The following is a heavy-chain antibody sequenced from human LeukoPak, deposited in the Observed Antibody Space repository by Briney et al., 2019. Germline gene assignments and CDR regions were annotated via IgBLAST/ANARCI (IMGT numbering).Heavy chain of an antibody. D-gene: IGHD2-2*01. CDR2: IYYSGST. V-gene: IGHV4-59*12. CDR3: ARYYCSSTSCYPNWFDP. Sequence: SETLSLTCTVSGGSISSYYWSWIRQPPGKGLEWIGYIYYSGSTNYNPSLKSRVTISVDTSKNQFSLKLTSVTAADTAVYYCARYYCSSTSCYPNWFDPWGQGTLVTVSS. J-gene: IGHJ5*02. CDR1: GGSISSYY.